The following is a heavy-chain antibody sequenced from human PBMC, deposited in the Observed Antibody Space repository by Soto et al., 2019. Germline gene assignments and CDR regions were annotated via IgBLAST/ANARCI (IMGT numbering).Heavy chain of an antibody. D-gene: IGHD6-19*01. CDR3: ARTKAVAAKTQDYFDY. V-gene: IGHV3-33*01. J-gene: IGHJ4*02. CDR1: GFSFSSYG. CDR2: IWYDGSNK. Sequence: QVQLVESGGGVVQPGRSLRLSCAASGFSFSSYGMHWVRQAPGKGLEWVAVIWYDGSNKYYADSVKGRFTISRDNSKNTLYLQMNSLRAEYTAVFYCARTKAVAAKTQDYFDYGGQGTLVTVSS.